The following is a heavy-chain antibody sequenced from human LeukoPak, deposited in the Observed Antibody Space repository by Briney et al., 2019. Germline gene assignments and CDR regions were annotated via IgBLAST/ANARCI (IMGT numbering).Heavy chain of an antibody. CDR3: AALGDSIY. V-gene: IGHV3-13*01. Sequence: PGGSLRLSCAASGFTVSSNYMSWVRQVSGKGLEWVSAIGHAGDTYYADSVKGRFTISREDAKNYFFLQMNSLRAGDTAVYFCAALGDSIYWGQGTLVTVPS. CDR2: IGHAGDT. J-gene: IGHJ4*02. D-gene: IGHD1-26*01. CDR1: GFTVSSNY.